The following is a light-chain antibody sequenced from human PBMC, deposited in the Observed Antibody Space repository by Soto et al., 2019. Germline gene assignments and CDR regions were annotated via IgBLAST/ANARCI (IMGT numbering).Light chain of an antibody. V-gene: IGKV3-20*01. CDR1: QIVTSNY. CDR2: GAS. CDR3: QQYGSSPGT. J-gene: IGKJ1*01. Sequence: IRLTQSPGTLSLSPGERAAPSFRASQIVTSNYLTWYQQRPGQAPRILIYGASSRATGIPDRFRGTGSGTGFSLTISGLEPEDFALYYCQQYGSSPGTFGQVTNV.